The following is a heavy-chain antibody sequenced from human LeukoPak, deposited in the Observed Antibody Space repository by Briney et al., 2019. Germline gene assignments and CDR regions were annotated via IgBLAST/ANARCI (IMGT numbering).Heavy chain of an antibody. CDR3: AREGAYGSGSYCNA. J-gene: IGHJ4*02. V-gene: IGHV3-11*01. CDR1: GFTFSDYY. Sequence: GSLRLSCAASGFTFSDYYMSWIRQAPGKGLEWVSYISSSGSTIYYADSVKGRFTISRDNAKDSLYLQMNSLRAEDTAVYYCAREGAYGSGSYCNAWGQGTLVTVSS. CDR2: ISSSGSTI. D-gene: IGHD3-10*01.